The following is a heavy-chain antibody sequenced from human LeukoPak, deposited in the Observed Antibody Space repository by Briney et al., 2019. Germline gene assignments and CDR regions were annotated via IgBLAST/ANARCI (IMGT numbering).Heavy chain of an antibody. CDR3: ARVRRYSSGWYGQSYFDY. V-gene: IGHV4-34*01. D-gene: IGHD6-19*01. Sequence: SETLSLTCAVYGGSFSGYYWSWIRQPPGRGLEWIGEINDSGSTNYNPSLKSRVTISVDTSKNQFSLKLSSVTAADTAVYYCARVRRYSSGWYGQSYFDYWGQGTLVTVSS. J-gene: IGHJ4*02. CDR2: INDSGST. CDR1: GGSFSGYY.